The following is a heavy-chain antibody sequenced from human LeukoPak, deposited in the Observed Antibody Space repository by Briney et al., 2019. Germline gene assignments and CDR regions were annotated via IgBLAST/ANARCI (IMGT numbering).Heavy chain of an antibody. V-gene: IGHV4-4*07. CDR2: IYSSGST. J-gene: IGHJ4*02. CDR3: ARVSQVALSTEYYFDY. Sequence: PSETLSLTCTASGGSIRKYYWSWIRQPAGKGLEWIGRIYSSGSTNYNPSLKSRVTMSVDTSKNQFSLRLTSVTAADTAVYFCARVSQVALSTEYYFDYWGQGTLVTVSS. CDR1: GGSIRKYY. D-gene: IGHD3-9*01.